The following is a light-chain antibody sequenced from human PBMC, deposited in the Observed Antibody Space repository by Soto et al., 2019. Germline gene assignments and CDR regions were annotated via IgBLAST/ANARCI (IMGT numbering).Light chain of an antibody. CDR1: PSVSTW. J-gene: IGKJ5*01. CDR3: QQYNSYSIT. V-gene: IGKV1-5*01. Sequence: DIQMTQSPSTLSASVGDRVTITCRASPSVSTWLAWYQQKPGRAPKLLISDASTLQSGVPSRFSGSGSWTEFTLTISGLQPDDFATYYGQQYNSYSITFGQGTRLAIK. CDR2: DAS.